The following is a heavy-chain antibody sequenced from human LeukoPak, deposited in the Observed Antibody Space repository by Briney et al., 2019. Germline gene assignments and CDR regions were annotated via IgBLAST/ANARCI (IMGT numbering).Heavy chain of an antibody. CDR3: ARGVEPLAANTLAY. J-gene: IGHJ4*02. D-gene: IGHD1-14*01. CDR1: GFTVITND. CDR2: LYSDGNT. Sequence: GGSLRLSCAASGFTVITNDMTWVRQAPGKGLEWVSVLYSDGNTKYADSVQCRFTISRDNSKNTLYLEMNSLSPDDTAVYYCARGVEPLAANTLAYWGQGTLVTVSS. V-gene: IGHV3-53*01.